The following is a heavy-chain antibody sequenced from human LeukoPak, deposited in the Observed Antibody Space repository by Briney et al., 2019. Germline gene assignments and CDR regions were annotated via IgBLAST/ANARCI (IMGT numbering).Heavy chain of an antibody. CDR2: IYYSGST. J-gene: IGHJ5*02. CDR3: ARVSSLWFGEVNWFDP. D-gene: IGHD3-10*01. V-gene: IGHV4-31*03. Sequence: PSETLSLTCTVSDGSVSSGGYYWSWIRQHPGKGLEWIGYIYYSGSTYYNPSLKSRVTISVDTSKNQFSLKLSSVTAADTAVYYCARVSSLWFGEVNWFDPWGQETLVTVSS. CDR1: DGSVSSGGYY.